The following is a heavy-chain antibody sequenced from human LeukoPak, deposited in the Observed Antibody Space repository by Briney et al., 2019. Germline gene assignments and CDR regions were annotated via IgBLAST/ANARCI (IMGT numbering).Heavy chain of an antibody. CDR1: GGSISSYY. V-gene: IGHV4-59*01. J-gene: IGHJ6*04. CDR2: IYYSGST. D-gene: IGHD3-9*01. CDR3: ARDPGYDIKSWYYYGMDV. Sequence: PSETLSLTCTVSGGSISSYYWSWIRQPPGKGLEWIGYIYYSGSTNYNPSLKSRVTISVDTSKIQFSLKLSSVTAADTAVYYCARDPGYDIKSWYYYGMDVWGKGTTVTVSS.